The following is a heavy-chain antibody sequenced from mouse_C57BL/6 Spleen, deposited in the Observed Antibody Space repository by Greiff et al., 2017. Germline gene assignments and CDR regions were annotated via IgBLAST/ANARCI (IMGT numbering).Heavy chain of an antibody. Sequence: DVQLQESGPGLVKPSQSLSLTCSVTGYSITSGYYWTWIRQFPGNKLEWMGYISYDGSNNYNPSLKNRISITRDTAKNQFFLKLNSVTTEDTATYYCARDPTTHYWYFDVWGTGTTVTVSS. CDR1: GYSITSGYY. J-gene: IGHJ1*03. D-gene: IGHD2-10*01. CDR3: ARDPTTHYWYFDV. V-gene: IGHV3-6*01. CDR2: ISYDGSN.